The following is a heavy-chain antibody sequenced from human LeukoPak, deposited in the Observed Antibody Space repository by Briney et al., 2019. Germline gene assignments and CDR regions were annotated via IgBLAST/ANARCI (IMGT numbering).Heavy chain of an antibody. CDR1: GGSISSSSYY. D-gene: IGHD6-13*01. J-gene: IGHJ6*02. Sequence: SETLSLTCTVSGGSISSSSYYWGWIRQPPGKGLEWIGSIYYSGSTYYNPSLKSRVTMSVDTSKNQFSLKRISVTAADTAVYYCARKIAAAGTFRYYYYGMDVWGQGTTVTVSS. CDR2: IYYSGST. V-gene: IGHV4-39*01. CDR3: ARKIAAAGTFRYYYYGMDV.